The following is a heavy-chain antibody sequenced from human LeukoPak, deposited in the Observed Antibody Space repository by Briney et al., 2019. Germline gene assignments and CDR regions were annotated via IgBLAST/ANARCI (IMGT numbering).Heavy chain of an antibody. CDR2: FDPEDGET. CDR3: ATDPQWLFFRGFDP. CDR1: GYTHTELS. V-gene: IGHV1-24*01. J-gene: IGHJ5*02. Sequence: ASVKVSCKVSGYTHTELSMHWVRQAPGKGLEWMGGFDPEDGETIYAQKFQGRVTMTEDTSTDTAYMELSSLRSEDTAVYYCATDPQWLFFRGFDPWGQGTLVTVSS. D-gene: IGHD3-22*01.